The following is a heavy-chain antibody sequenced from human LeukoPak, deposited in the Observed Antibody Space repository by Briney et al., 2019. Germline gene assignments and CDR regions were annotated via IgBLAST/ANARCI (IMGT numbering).Heavy chain of an antibody. CDR2: IRSTGSST. D-gene: IGHD3-10*01. J-gene: IGHJ4*02. Sequence: GGSLRLSCTASGFTFRDYYVTWIRQAPGKGLEWVSYIRSTGSSTAYADSVKGRFAISRDNAKNSLYLQMNSLRAEDTAVYYCARGHLHYYGSGRPPGWGQGTLVTVSS. V-gene: IGHV3-11*04. CDR3: ARGHLHYYGSGRPPG. CDR1: GFTFRDYY.